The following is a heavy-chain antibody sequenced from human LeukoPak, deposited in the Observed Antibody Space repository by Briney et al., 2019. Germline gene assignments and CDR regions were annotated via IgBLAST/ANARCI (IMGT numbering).Heavy chain of an antibody. D-gene: IGHD3-10*02. CDR2: IIPIFGTA. CDR1: GGTFSSYA. Sequence: SVKVSCKASGGTFSSYAISWVRQAPGQGLEWMGGIIPIFGTANYAQKFQGRVTITPDESTSTAYMELSSLRSEDTAVYYCARGVRGVIITFDAFDIWGQGTMVTVCS. CDR3: ARGVRGVIITFDAFDI. V-gene: IGHV1-69*01. J-gene: IGHJ3*02.